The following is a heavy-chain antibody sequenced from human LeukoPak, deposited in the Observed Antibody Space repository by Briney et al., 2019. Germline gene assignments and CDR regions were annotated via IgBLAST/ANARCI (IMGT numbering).Heavy chain of an antibody. V-gene: IGHV3-74*01. CDR2: ISGDGTST. CDR1: GFTFSSYW. D-gene: IGHD6-13*01. Sequence: PGWSLRLSCAASGFTFSSYWMHWVRQAPGKGLVWVSRISGDGTSTGYADSVKGRFTISRDNAKNMLYLQMNSLRDEDTAVYYCGRQQAAAGDYWGQGTLVTVSS. J-gene: IGHJ4*02. CDR3: GRQQAAAGDY.